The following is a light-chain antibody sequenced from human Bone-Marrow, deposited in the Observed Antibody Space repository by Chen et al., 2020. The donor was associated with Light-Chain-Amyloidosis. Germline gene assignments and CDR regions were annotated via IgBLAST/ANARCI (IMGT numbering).Light chain of an antibody. Sequence: DVVLTQSPLSLPVTLGQPASISCRSPLSLMGSDGNALLSWFQQRPGQLPRRLINKVTNRDSGVADRFGGNGSGTDFTLRISRVEAEDVEVYYCMQYTRWPHTFGQGTKLGIK. CDR3: MQYTRWPHT. CDR1: LSLMGSDGNAL. J-gene: IGKJ2*01. CDR2: KVT. V-gene: IGKV2-30*01.